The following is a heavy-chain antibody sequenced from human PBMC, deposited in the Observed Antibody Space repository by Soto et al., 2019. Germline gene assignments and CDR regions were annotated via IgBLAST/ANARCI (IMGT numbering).Heavy chain of an antibody. J-gene: IGHJ6*02. V-gene: IGHV4-39*01. CDR1: GHSIASSSYY. D-gene: IGHD5-12*01. CDR3: ARLLRHNYYGMDV. CDR2: IYYSGST. Sequence: SETLSLTCTVSGHSIASSSYYWAWIRQPPGKGLEWIGSIYYSGSTYYNPSLKSRVTISVDTSKNQFSLKLSSVTAADTAVYYCARLLRHNYYGMDVWGQGTTVS.